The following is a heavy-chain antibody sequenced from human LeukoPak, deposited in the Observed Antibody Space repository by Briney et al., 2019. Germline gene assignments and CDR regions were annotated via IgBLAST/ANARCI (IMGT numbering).Heavy chain of an antibody. CDR1: GYTFTSYG. D-gene: IGHD4-17*01. CDR3: ARGMDYGDYVEYFHH. Sequence: ASVKVSRKASGYTFTSYGISWVRQAPGQGLEWMGWISGYNANTNYAQKFQGRVTMTTDTSTTTAYMELRSLRSDDTAVYYCARGMDYGDYVEYFHHWGQGTLVTVSS. J-gene: IGHJ1*01. CDR2: ISGYNANT. V-gene: IGHV1-18*04.